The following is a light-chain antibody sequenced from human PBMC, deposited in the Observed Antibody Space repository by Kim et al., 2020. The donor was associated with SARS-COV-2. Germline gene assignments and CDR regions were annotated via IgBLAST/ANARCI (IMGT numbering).Light chain of an antibody. Sequence: ASVGDIVTITCRASQNIDAWLAWYQQKPGKAPKLLIYTASTLESGVPSRFSGSGSGTEFTLTISSLQPDDFATYYCQQYKTYPVTFGGGTKVDIK. J-gene: IGKJ4*01. CDR1: QNIDAW. CDR2: TAS. CDR3: QQYKTYPVT. V-gene: IGKV1-5*03.